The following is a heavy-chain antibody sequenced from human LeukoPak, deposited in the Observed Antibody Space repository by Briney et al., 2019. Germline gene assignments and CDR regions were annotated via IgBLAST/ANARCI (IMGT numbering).Heavy chain of an antibody. CDR2: INPNSGGT. D-gene: IGHD5-18*01. CDR3: AILGLDTAMVCY. Sequence: GASVKVSCKASGYTFISYAMNWVRQAPGQGLEWMGWINPNSGGTNYAQKFQGRVTMTRDTSISTAYMELSRLRSDDTAVYYCAILGLDTAMVCYWGQGTLVTVSS. V-gene: IGHV1-2*02. J-gene: IGHJ4*02. CDR1: GYTFISYA.